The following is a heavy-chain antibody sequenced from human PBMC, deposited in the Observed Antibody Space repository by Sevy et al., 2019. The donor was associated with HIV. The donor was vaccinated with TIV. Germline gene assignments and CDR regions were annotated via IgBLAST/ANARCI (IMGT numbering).Heavy chain of an antibody. Sequence: GGSLRLSCTGSGFKFDDYVMHWVRQAPGKGLEWVSGISGDSGRIGYADSVKGRFTISRDNAKNSLYLQMNSLRPEDTALYYCAKMNYWGQGTLVTVSS. CDR1: GFKFDDYV. CDR3: AKMNY. V-gene: IGHV3-9*01. J-gene: IGHJ4*02. CDR2: ISGDSGRI.